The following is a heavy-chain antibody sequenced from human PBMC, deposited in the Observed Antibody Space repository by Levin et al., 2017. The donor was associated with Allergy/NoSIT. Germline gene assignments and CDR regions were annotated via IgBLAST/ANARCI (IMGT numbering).Heavy chain of an antibody. Sequence: PGGSLRLSCAASGFQFSLYGMHWVRQAPGKGLEWVALIVFDGNDQYYADSVKGRFTISRDNSKNTLYLQMCSLRENDTAIYYCAKRGYCSGNTCQSHDAIDVWGQGTLVIVSS. CDR1: GFQFSLYG. D-gene: IGHD2-15*01. J-gene: IGHJ3*01. V-gene: IGHV3-30*18. CDR3: AKRGYCSGNTCQSHDAIDV. CDR2: IVFDGNDQ.